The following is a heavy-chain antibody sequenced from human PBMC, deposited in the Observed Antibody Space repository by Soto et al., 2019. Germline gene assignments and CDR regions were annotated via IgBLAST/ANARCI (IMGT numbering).Heavy chain of an antibody. D-gene: IGHD5-12*01. Sequence: GASVKVSCKASGYIFTRYAMHWVRQAPGQRLEWMGWINAGNGNTKYSQKFQDRVSFSRDTSAGTAYMDLRSLRSEDTAVYYCARANVAVATSPHYYSRMDVWGQGTTVTVSS. CDR1: GYIFTRYA. J-gene: IGHJ6*02. CDR3: ARANVAVATSPHYYSRMDV. V-gene: IGHV1-3*01. CDR2: INAGNGNT.